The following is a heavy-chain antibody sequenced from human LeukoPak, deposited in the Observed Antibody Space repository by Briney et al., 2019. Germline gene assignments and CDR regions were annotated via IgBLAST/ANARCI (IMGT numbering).Heavy chain of an antibody. CDR1: DGSFSGYY. Sequence: SETLSLTCAVYDGSFSGYYWSWIRQPPGKGLEWIGEINHSGSTNYNPSLKTRVTISVYTSKNQFSLKLSPVTAADTAVYYCARWMLGNYFDYWGQGTLVTVSS. V-gene: IGHV4-34*01. CDR3: ARWMLGNYFDY. J-gene: IGHJ4*02. D-gene: IGHD2-2*03. CDR2: INHSGST.